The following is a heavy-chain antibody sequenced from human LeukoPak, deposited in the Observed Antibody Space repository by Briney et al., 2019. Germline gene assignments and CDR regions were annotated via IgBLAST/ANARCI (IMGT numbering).Heavy chain of an antibody. D-gene: IGHD6-13*01. CDR1: GYTFTSYA. Sequence: GASVKVSCKASGYTFTSYAMNWVRQAPGQGLEWMGWMNPNSGNTGYAQKLQGRVTMTRNTSISTAYMELSSQRSEDTAVYYCARRSWYENDYWGQGTLVTVSS. CDR2: MNPNSGNT. J-gene: IGHJ4*02. CDR3: ARRSWYENDY. V-gene: IGHV1-8*02.